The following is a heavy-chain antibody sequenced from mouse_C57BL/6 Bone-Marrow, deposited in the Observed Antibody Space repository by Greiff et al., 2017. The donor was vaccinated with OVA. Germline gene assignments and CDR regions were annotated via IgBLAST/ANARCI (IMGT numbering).Heavy chain of an antibody. CDR3: ARLGWLLLWFAY. D-gene: IGHD2-3*01. V-gene: IGHV1-50*01. CDR2: IDPSDSYT. Sequence: VQLQQPGAELVKPGASVKLSCKASGYTFTSYWMQWVKQRPGQGLEWIGEIDPSDSYTNYNQKFKGKATLTVDTSSSTAYMQLSSLTSEDSAVYYCARLGWLLLWFAYWGQGTLVTVSA. J-gene: IGHJ3*01. CDR1: GYTFTSYW.